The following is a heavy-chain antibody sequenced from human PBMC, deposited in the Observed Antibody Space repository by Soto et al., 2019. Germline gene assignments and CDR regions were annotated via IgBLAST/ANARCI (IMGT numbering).Heavy chain of an antibody. Sequence: QVKLVQSGTEVKKPGASIKVSCKASGYSFATSGMSWVRQAPGQGLEWMGWIIVYNGNTNYDQNLQDRVTMTTDTSTNTAYLEVRKLRSDDTAVYYCARAGQYYDASGYAHWGQGTLVTVSS. J-gene: IGHJ4*02. V-gene: IGHV1-18*01. CDR2: IIVYNGNT. CDR3: ARAGQYYDASGYAH. D-gene: IGHD3-22*01. CDR1: GYSFATSG.